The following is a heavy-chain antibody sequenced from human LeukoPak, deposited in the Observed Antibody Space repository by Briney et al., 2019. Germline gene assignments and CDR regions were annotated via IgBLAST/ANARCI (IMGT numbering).Heavy chain of an antibody. J-gene: IGHJ3*02. CDR1: GFTFSSYA. Sequence: GGSLRLSCAASGFTFSSYAMHWVRQAPGKGLEWVAVISYDGSNKYYADSVKGRFTISRDNSKNTLYLQMNSLRAEDTAVYYCARAHSGSYGGAFDIRGQGTMVTVSS. CDR3: ARAHSGSYGGAFDI. D-gene: IGHD1-26*01. V-gene: IGHV3-30-3*01. CDR2: ISYDGSNK.